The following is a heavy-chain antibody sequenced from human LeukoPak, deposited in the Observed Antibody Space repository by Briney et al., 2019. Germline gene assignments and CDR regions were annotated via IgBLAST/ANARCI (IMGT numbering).Heavy chain of an antibody. CDR2: IIPIFGTA. CDR1: GGTFSSYA. J-gene: IGHJ4*02. D-gene: IGHD4-17*01. V-gene: IGHV1-69*05. Sequence: ASVKVSCKASGGTFSSYAISWVRQAPGQGLEWMGRIIPIFGTANYAQKFRGRVTITTDESTSTAYMELSSLRSEDTAVYYCAREHPNYGDYVLCYWGQGTLVTVSS. CDR3: AREHPNYGDYVLCY.